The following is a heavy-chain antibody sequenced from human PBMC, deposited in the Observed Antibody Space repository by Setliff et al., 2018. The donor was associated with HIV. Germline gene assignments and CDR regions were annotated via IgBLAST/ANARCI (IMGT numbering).Heavy chain of an antibody. CDR1: GDTFSSYA. D-gene: IGHD3-3*01. Sequence: GASVKVSCKASGDTFSSYAISWVRQAPGQGLEWMGGIIPILGIANYAQKFQDRVTITADKSTDTAYMELSSLRSEDTAVYYCARDEGNYNFWSGYYPYFDYWGQGTLVTVSS. J-gene: IGHJ4*02. CDR2: IIPILGIA. V-gene: IGHV1-69*10. CDR3: ARDEGNYNFWSGYYPYFDY.